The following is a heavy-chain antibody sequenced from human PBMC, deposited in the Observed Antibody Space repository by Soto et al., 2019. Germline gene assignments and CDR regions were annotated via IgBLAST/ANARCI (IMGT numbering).Heavy chain of an antibody. J-gene: IGHJ4*02. V-gene: IGHV4-34*01. CDR1: GGSFSGYH. D-gene: IGHD5-18*01. CDR3: ARQQSIVDTVLVLGNF. Sequence: PSETLSLTCSVYGGSFSGYHWSWIRQPPGQGLEWIGEINYSGSSNYNPSLKSRVTISVDTSKNQLSLKLNSVTAADTAVYYCARQQSIVDTVLVLGNFLGQGTPVPVSS. CDR2: INYSGSS.